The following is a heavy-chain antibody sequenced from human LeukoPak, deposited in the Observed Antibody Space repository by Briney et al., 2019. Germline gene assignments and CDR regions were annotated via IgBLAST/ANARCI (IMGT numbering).Heavy chain of an antibody. V-gene: IGHV4-39*01. CDR2: IYYSGST. J-gene: IGHJ5*02. D-gene: IGHD2-2*01. CDR1: GASISSSSYY. Sequence: WETLSLTCTVSGASISSSSYYWGWIRQPPGKGLEWIGSIYYSGSTDYNPSLKSRVSISIDTSKNQFSLKLSSVTAADTAVNYCARQRGYCSSISCYAWFDPWGQGTLVTVSS. CDR3: ARQRGYCSSISCYAWFDP.